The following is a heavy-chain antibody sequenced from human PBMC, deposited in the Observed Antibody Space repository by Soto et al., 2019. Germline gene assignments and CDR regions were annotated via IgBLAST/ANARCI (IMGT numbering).Heavy chain of an antibody. CDR2: ISSSGSTI. CDR3: ARGTXLLWFGELLDSYYGMDV. J-gene: IGHJ6*02. CDR1: GFTFSDYY. Sequence: GGSLRLSCAASGFTFSDYYMSWIRQAPGKGLEWVSYISSSGSTIYYADSVKGRFTISRDNAKNSLYLQMNSLRAEDTAVYYCARGTXLLWFGELLDSYYGMDVWGQGTTVTVSS. V-gene: IGHV3-11*01. D-gene: IGHD3-10*01.